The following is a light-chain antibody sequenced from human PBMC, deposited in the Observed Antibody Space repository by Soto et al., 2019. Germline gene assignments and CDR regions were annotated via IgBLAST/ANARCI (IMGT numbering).Light chain of an antibody. CDR1: QSVSGSY. V-gene: IGKV3-20*01. CDR3: QQYATFPFT. CDR2: GAS. Sequence: IVLTQSPVTLSLSPGEGATLSCRASQSVSGSYLAWYQQKPGQAPRLLIYGASSRATGIPDRFSGSGSGTDFTLSISRLAPEDFAVYYCQQYATFPFTFGPGTKVDI. J-gene: IGKJ3*01.